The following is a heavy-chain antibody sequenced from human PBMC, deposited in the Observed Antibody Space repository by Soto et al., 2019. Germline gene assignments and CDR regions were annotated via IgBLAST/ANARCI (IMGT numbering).Heavy chain of an antibody. CDR2: ISGSGGST. J-gene: IGHJ4*02. CDR1: GFTFSSYA. Sequence: GGSLRLSCAASGFTFSSYAMSWVRQAPGKGLEWVSAISGSGGSTYYADSVKGRFTISRDNSKNTLYLQMNSLRAEDTAVYYCAKQRAYYYDSRYYFDYWGQGTLVTVSS. V-gene: IGHV3-23*01. CDR3: AKQRAYYYDSRYYFDY. D-gene: IGHD3-22*01.